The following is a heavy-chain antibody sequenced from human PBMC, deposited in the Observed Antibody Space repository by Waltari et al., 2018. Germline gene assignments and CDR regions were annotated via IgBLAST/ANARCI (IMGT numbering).Heavy chain of an antibody. CDR2: FVPEDGKT. CDR1: GYTFTDYY. J-gene: IGHJ4*02. Sequence: EVQLVQSGAEVKKPGATVKISCKVSGYTFTDYYMHWVQQAPGKGLGWMGLFVPEDGKTITPGKSRGRSPITPDTFTDTAYRGLSSLGSEDTAVYYCATRGSGGVMKIDYWGQGTLVTVSS. D-gene: IGHD3-16*01. CDR3: ATRGSGGVMKIDY. V-gene: IGHV1-69-2*01.